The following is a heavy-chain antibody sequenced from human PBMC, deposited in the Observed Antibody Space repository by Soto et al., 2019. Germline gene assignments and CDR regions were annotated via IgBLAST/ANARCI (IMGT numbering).Heavy chain of an antibody. J-gene: IGHJ6*02. CDR1: GYTFTSYD. CDR3: ARPRKRGVIYGMDV. CDR2: MSPNSGNT. D-gene: IGHD3-10*01. Sequence: QVQLVQSGAEVKKPGASVKVSCKASGYTFTSYDINWVRQAPGQGLEWMGWMSPNSGNTEQAQMFQGRVTMTRNTSISTAYMELSSLSSGDTALYYCARPRKRGVIYGMDVWGQGTTVTVSS. V-gene: IGHV1-8*01.